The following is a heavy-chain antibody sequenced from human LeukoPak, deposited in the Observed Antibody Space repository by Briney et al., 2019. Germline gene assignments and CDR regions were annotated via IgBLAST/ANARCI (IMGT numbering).Heavy chain of an antibody. D-gene: IGHD6-19*01. CDR3: ARGRIPRIAVAGRPFDY. Sequence: ASVKVSCKASGYTFTSYDINWVRQATGQGLEWMGWMNPNSGNTGYAQKFQGRVTITRNTSISTAYMELSSLRSGDTAVYYCARGRIPRIAVAGRPFDYWGQGTLVTVSS. J-gene: IGHJ4*02. V-gene: IGHV1-8*03. CDR1: GYTFTSYD. CDR2: MNPNSGNT.